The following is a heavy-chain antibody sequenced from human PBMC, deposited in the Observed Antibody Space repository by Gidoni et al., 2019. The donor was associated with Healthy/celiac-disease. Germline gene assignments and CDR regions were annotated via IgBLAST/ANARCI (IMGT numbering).Heavy chain of an antibody. CDR2: IYYSGST. V-gene: IGHV4-59*01. Sequence: QVQLQESGPGLVKPSETLSLTCTVSGGSISSYYWSWIRQPPGKGLEWIGYIYYSGSTNYNPSLKSRVTISVDTSKNQFSLKLSSVTAADTAVYYCARVQLNADYYGMDVWGQGTTVTVSS. J-gene: IGHJ6*02. CDR1: GGSISSYY. CDR3: ARVQLNADYYGMDV. D-gene: IGHD2-2*01.